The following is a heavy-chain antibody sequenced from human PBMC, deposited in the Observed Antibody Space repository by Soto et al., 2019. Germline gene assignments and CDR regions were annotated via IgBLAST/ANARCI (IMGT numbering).Heavy chain of an antibody. D-gene: IGHD3-16*01. V-gene: IGHV5-51*01. Sequence: PGESLKISCKGSGYRFNSYWIGWARQMPGKGLEWIGMIYPGDSDTTYSPSFQGQVTMSADKSISTAYLQWSSLKASDSATYYCARQGINGAYVNYVMDVWGQGTTVTV. CDR3: ARQGINGAYVNYVMDV. CDR1: GYRFNSYW. CDR2: IYPGDSDT. J-gene: IGHJ6*02.